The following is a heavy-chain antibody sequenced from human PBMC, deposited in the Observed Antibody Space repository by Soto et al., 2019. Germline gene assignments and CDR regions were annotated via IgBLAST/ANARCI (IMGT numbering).Heavy chain of an antibody. Sequence: EVPLVESGGGLVQPGGSLRLSCAGSGFTVSSSYMSWVRQAPGKGLEWVSVIYSGGSTYYVDSVKGRFTISRDNSKNTLYLQMNSLRAEDTAVYYCARDRGDYGWFDPWGQGTLVTVSS. CDR1: GFTVSSSY. J-gene: IGHJ5*02. D-gene: IGHD4-17*01. CDR3: ARDRGDYGWFDP. V-gene: IGHV3-66*01. CDR2: IYSGGST.